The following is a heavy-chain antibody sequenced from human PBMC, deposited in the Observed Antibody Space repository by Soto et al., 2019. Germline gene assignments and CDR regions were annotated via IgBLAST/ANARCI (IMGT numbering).Heavy chain of an antibody. D-gene: IGHD4-17*01. CDR1: GFTFSSYA. CDR3: ARDDDYGDPFFDY. Sequence: GGSLRLSCGASGFTFSSYAMHWVRQAPGKGLEWVAVISYDGSNKYYADSVKGRFTISRDNSKNTLYLQMNSLRAEDTAVYYCARDDDYGDPFFDYWGQGTLVTVSS. V-gene: IGHV3-30-3*01. J-gene: IGHJ4*02. CDR2: ISYDGSNK.